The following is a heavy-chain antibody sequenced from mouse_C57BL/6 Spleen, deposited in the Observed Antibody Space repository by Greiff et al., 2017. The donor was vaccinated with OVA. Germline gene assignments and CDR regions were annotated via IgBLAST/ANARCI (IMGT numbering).Heavy chain of an antibody. V-gene: IGHV1-80*01. J-gene: IGHJ3*01. D-gene: IGHD1-1*01. CDR3: ARGYYGSSCFAY. CDR2: IYPGDGDT. CDR1: GYAFSSYW. Sequence: VQLQQSGAELVKPGASVKISCKASGYAFSSYWMNWVKQRPGQGLEWIGQIYPGDGDTNYNGKFKGKATLTADKSSSTAYMQLSSLTSEDSAVYFCARGYYGSSCFAYWGQGTLVTVSA.